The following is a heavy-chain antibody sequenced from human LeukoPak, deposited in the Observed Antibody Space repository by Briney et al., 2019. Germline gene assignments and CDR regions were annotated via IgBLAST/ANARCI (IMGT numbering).Heavy chain of an antibody. J-gene: IGHJ6*04. V-gene: IGHV1-8*01. CDR1: GYTFTSFD. CDR2: MDPNSGNT. D-gene: IGHD5-12*01. CDR3: ARNHVPTGLRDV. Sequence: ALVKASCKASGYTFTSFDINWVRQATGQGPEWMGWMDPNSGNTGYAQKFQGRVTMTRDTSINTAYMELSSLGSEDTAVYYCARNHVPTGLRDVWGTGTPVIVSS.